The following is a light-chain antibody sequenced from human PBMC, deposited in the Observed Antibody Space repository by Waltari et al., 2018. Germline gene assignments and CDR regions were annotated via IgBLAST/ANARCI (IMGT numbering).Light chain of an antibody. V-gene: IGLV1-44*01. Sequence: QSVLTQPPSASGTPGQRVTVSCSGSSSNIGTNTVNWYQQPPGTSPKLLIYGNHQRPSGVPDRFSGSKSGTSASLAISGLQSEDEADYYCAAWEDSLNGWVFGGGTKLTVL. CDR3: AAWEDSLNGWV. J-gene: IGLJ3*02. CDR2: GNH. CDR1: SSNIGTNT.